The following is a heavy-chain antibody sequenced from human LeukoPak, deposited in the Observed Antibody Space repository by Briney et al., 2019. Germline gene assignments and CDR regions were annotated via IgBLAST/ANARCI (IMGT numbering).Heavy chain of an antibody. Sequence: GGSLRLSCAASGFTVSSNYMSWVRQAPGKGLEWVANIDPDGSETQYVGSVKGRFTTSRDNAKNSLYLQMNSLRAEDTAIYYCARIWYFGDNNWRYFDYWGQGTLVTVSS. CDR1: GFTVSSNY. V-gene: IGHV3-7*01. CDR2: IDPDGSET. D-gene: IGHD1-20*01. CDR3: ARIWYFGDNNWRYFDY. J-gene: IGHJ4*02.